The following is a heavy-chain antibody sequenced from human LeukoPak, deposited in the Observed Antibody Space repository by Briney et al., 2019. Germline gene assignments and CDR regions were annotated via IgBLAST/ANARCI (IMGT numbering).Heavy chain of an antibody. CDR2: VYYSGST. D-gene: IGHD1-26*01. Sequence: SETLSLTCTVSGGSISSSSYYWTWIRQPPGKGLEWIGNVYYSGSTNYNPSLKSRVTMSVDTSKNQFSLKLSSVTAADTAVYYCARELEVGSTKSSFDIWGQGTMVTVSS. J-gene: IGHJ3*02. CDR1: GGSISSSSYY. V-gene: IGHV4-39*07. CDR3: ARELEVGSTKSSFDI.